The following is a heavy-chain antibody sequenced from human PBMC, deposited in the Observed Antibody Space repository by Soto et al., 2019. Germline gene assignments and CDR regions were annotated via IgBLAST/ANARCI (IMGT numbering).Heavy chain of an antibody. V-gene: IGHV4-30-4*01. J-gene: IGHJ6*02. CDR3: ARDKQGFSYGYGSQYFYYHGLDV. Sequence: PSETLSRTCSVSGDSINSGGYYWSWIRQPPGKGLDWIGNIHFSGRTYYSPSLKSRVTMSTDTSKNQFSLRLTYVTSADTAVYYCARDKQGFSYGYGSQYFYYHGLDVWGQGTTVTVSS. D-gene: IGHD5-18*01. CDR2: IHFSGRT. CDR1: GDSINSGGYY.